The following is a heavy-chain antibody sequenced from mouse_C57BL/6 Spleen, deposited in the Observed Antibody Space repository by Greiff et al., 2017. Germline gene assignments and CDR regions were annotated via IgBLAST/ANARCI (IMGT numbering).Heavy chain of an antibody. Sequence: EVMLVESGEGLVKPGGSLKLSCAASGFTFSSYAMSWVRQTPEKRLEWVAYISSGGDYIYYADTVKGRFTISRDNARNTLYLQMSSLKSEDTAMYYCTRGGYYGSTDYYFDYWGQGTTLTVSS. CDR2: ISSGGDYI. CDR3: TRGGYYGSTDYYFDY. V-gene: IGHV5S21*01. D-gene: IGHD1-1*01. CDR1: GFTFSSYA. J-gene: IGHJ2*01.